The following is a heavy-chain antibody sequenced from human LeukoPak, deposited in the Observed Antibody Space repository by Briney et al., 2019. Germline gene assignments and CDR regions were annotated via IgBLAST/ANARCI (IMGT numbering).Heavy chain of an antibody. Sequence: AGGSLRLSCAASGFTFSDYYMTWIRQAPGKGLEWVSYISSSSNNIHYANSVGGRFTISRDNAKNSVYLQMNSLRAEDTAVYYCAKDLDFGELSIAPNFDYWGQGTLVTVSS. CDR3: AKDLDFGELSIAPNFDY. CDR1: GFTFSDYY. J-gene: IGHJ4*02. D-gene: IGHD3-10*01. V-gene: IGHV3-11*01. CDR2: ISSSSNNI.